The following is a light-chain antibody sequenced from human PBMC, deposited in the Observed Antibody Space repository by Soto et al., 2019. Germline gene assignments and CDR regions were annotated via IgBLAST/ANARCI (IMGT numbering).Light chain of an antibody. J-gene: IGKJ5*01. Sequence: EIVLTQSPGTLSLSPLEIATLSCMASQSVSSSYLAWYQQKPGQAPRLLIYGASTRATGVPARFSGGGSGTEFTLTITSLQSEDFAVYWCQQYNNSPLTFGPGTRLEI. V-gene: IGKV3-20*01. CDR2: GAS. CDR1: QSVSSSY. CDR3: QQYNNSPLT.